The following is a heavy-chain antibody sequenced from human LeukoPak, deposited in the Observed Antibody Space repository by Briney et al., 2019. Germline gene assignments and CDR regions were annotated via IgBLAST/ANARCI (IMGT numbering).Heavy chain of an antibody. Sequence: GGSLRLSCAASGFTFSSYAMSWARQAPGKGLEWVSAISGSGGSTYYADSVKGRFTISRDNSKNTLYLQMNSLRAEDTAVYYCAKDGIVGATGYYFDYWGQGTLVTVSS. V-gene: IGHV3-23*01. CDR1: GFTFSSYA. D-gene: IGHD1-26*01. CDR3: AKDGIVGATGYYFDY. CDR2: ISGSGGST. J-gene: IGHJ4*02.